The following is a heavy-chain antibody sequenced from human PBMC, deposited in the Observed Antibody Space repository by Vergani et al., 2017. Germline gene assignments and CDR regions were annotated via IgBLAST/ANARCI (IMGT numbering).Heavy chain of an antibody. V-gene: IGHV4-39*07. D-gene: IGHD2-21*01. J-gene: IGHJ3*02. CDR2: IYYSGST. CDR1: GGSISSSSYY. Sequence: QLQLQESGPGLVKPSETLSLTCTVSGGSISSSSYYWGWIRQPPGKGLEWIGSIYYSGSTYYNPSLKSRVTISVETSKNQFSLKLSSVTAADTAVYYCARVKTIQDAFDIWGQGTMVTVSS. CDR3: ARVKTIQDAFDI.